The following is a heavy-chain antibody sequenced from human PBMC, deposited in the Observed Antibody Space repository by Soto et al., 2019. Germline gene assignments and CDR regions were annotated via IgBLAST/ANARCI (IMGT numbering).Heavy chain of an antibody. CDR2: INPSGGST. J-gene: IGHJ4*02. D-gene: IGHD5-12*01. Sequence: GAGVKVSCTASGYTFTSYYMHWVRQAHGQGLEWMGIINPSGGSTNYAQKLQGRVTMTTDTSTSTAYMELRSLRPDDTAVYYCARDSGYYFDYWGQGTLVTVSS. CDR1: GYTFTSYY. V-gene: IGHV1-46*01. CDR3: ARDSGYYFDY.